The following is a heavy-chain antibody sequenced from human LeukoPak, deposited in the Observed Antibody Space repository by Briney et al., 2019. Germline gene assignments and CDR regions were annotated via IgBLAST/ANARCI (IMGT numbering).Heavy chain of an antibody. CDR1: GFTFSSYE. D-gene: IGHD6-6*01. CDR3: AKHLGYSTSSGIDY. J-gene: IGHJ4*02. CDR2: ISSSGSTI. V-gene: IGHV3-48*03. Sequence: GGSLRLSCAASGFTFSSYEMNWVRQAPGKGLEWVSYISSSGSTIYYADSVKGRFTISRDNAKNSLYLQMNSLRAEDTALYYCAKHLGYSTSSGIDYWGQGTLVTVSS.